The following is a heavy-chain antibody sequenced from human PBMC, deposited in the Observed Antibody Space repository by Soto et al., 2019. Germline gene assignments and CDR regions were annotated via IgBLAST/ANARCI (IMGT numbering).Heavy chain of an antibody. J-gene: IGHJ4*02. CDR2: IWYDGSNK. CDR3: ARDNRAVAPSDY. Sequence: ESGGGVVQPGRSLRLSCAASGFTFSSYGMHWVRQAPGKGLEWVAVIWYDGSNKYYADSVKGRFTISRDNSKNTLYLQMNSLRAEDTAVYYCARDNRAVAPSDYWGQGTLVTVSS. CDR1: GFTFSSYG. D-gene: IGHD6-19*01. V-gene: IGHV3-33*01.